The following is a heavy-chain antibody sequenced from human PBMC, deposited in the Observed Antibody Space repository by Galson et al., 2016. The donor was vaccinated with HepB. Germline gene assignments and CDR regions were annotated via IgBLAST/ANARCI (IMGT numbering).Heavy chain of an antibody. CDR2: ISWNSGSI. Sequence: SLRLSCAASGFTFDDYDMHWVRQAPGKGLEWVSGISWNSGSIVYADSVKGRFTIARDNAKNSLYLQLDSLRAEDTALYYCAKPVRRIAAAGGFDYWGQGTLVTVSS. CDR1: GFTFDDYD. D-gene: IGHD6-13*01. CDR3: AKPVRRIAAAGGFDY. V-gene: IGHV3-9*01. J-gene: IGHJ4*02.